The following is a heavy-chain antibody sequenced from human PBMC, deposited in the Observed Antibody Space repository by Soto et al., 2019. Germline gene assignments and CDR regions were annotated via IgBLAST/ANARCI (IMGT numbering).Heavy chain of an antibody. CDR1: GGSISSYY. V-gene: IGHV4-59*04. D-gene: IGHD6-19*01. CDR2: IYYSGST. Sequence: PLETLSLTCTVSGGSISSYYWSWIRQPPGKGLEWIGYIYYSGSTYYNPSLKSRVTISVDTSKNQFSLKLSSVTAADTAVYYCARLYSSGLPDDYWGQGTLVTVSS. J-gene: IGHJ4*02. CDR3: ARLYSSGLPDDY.